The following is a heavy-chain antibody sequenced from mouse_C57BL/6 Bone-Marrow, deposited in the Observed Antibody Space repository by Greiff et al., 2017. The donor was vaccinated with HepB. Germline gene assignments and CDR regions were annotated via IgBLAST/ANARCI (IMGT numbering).Heavy chain of an antibody. D-gene: IGHD2-4*01. V-gene: IGHV1-4*01. Sequence: VQLQQSGAELVRPGASVKMSCKASGYTFTSYTMHWVKQRPGQGLEWIGYINPSSGYTKYNQKFKDKATLTADKSSSTAYMQLSSLTSEDSAVYYCAFYDYDYFDYGGRGTSLTVSS. J-gene: IGHJ2*03. CDR1: GYTFTSYT. CDR3: AFYDYDYFDY. CDR2: INPSSGYT.